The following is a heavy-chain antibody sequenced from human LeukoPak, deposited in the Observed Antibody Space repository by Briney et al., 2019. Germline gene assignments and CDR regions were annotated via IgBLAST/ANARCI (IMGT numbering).Heavy chain of an antibody. CDR1: GYAFTDYG. D-gene: IGHD2-2*01. V-gene: IGHV1-3*01. J-gene: IGHJ5*02. CDR2: INAGNGNT. CDR3: ARDWSDCSSTSCNGWFDP. Sequence: ASVTVSCTASGYAFTDYGVHWVRQAPGQRLEWMGWINAGNGNTKYSQKFQGRVTITRDTSAGTAYMDLSSLRSEDTAVYYCARDWSDCSSTSCNGWFDPWGQGTLVTVSS.